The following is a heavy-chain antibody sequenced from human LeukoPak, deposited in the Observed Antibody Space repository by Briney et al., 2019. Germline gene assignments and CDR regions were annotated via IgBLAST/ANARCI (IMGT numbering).Heavy chain of an antibody. CDR2: IIASGGTT. J-gene: IGHJ4*02. V-gene: IGHV3-23*01. CDR1: GFPFSSYA. D-gene: IGHD3-10*01. CDR3: AKGAGGSYGLYYFDY. Sequence: GGSLRLSCAASGFPFSSYAMSWFRQTPGKGLEWVSSIIASGGTTYYADSVRGRFTISRDNSKNTVYLQMHTLRAEDTAVYYCAKGAGGSYGLYYFDYWGQGALVTVSS.